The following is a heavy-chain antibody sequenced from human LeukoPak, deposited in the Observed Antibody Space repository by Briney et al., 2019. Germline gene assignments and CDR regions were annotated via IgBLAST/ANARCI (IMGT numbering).Heavy chain of an antibody. V-gene: IGHV4-31*02. CDR3: ARADYSNYVRGAFDI. Sequence: SETLSLTCIVSGDSISSGVSYWTWIRQHPGKGLEWIGNIYYIGTTDYNPSLKGRVSISVDTSRNQFSLKLSSVTAADTAVYYCARADYSNYVRGAFDIWGQGTMVTVSS. CDR1: GDSISSGVSY. CDR2: IYYIGTT. D-gene: IGHD4-11*01. J-gene: IGHJ3*02.